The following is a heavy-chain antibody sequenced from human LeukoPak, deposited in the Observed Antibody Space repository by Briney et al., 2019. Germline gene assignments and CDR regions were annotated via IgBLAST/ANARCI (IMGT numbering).Heavy chain of an antibody. Sequence: GGSLRLSCEGSGFTFRRYSMHWVRQAPGKGLEWISYISSSGNTIYYADSVKGRYTISRDNGENSIYLQMNSLRAEDTAVYYCARDYWWNYDYWGQGTLVTVSS. D-gene: IGHD1-7*01. V-gene: IGHV3-48*01. CDR3: ARDYWWNYDY. CDR1: GFTFRRYS. CDR2: ISSSGNTI. J-gene: IGHJ4*02.